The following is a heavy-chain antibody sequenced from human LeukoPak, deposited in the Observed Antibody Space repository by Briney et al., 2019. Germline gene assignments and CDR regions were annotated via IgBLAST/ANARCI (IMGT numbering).Heavy chain of an antibody. J-gene: IGHJ4*02. D-gene: IGHD5-18*01. CDR3: ARGQRGRSRYSYVYFDY. V-gene: IGHV4-39*07. CDR1: GGSISSSSYY. CDR2: IYYSGST. Sequence: ASETLSLTCTVSGGSISSSSYYWGWIRQPPGKGLEWIGSIYYSGSTYYNPSLKSRVTISVDTSKNQFSLKLSSVTAADTAVYYCARGQRGRSRYSYVYFDYWGQGTLVTVSS.